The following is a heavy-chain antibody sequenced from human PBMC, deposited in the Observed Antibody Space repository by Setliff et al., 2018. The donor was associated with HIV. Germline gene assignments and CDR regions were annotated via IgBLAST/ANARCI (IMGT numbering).Heavy chain of an antibody. V-gene: IGHV3-21*01. CDR1: GGSISSYY. J-gene: IGHJ4*02. Sequence: ETLSLTCTVSGGSISSYYWSWIRQPPGKGLEWVSFISSSSSCIYYADSVKGRFTISRDNPKNTLYLQMNSLRPEDTAVYYCARDVGPSMVRGVPSGYWGQGTLVTVSS. CDR3: ARDVGPSMVRGVPSGY. CDR2: ISSSSSCI. D-gene: IGHD3-10*01.